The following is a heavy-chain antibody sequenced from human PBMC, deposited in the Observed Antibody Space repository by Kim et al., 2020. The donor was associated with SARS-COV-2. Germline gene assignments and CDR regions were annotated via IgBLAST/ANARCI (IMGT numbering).Heavy chain of an antibody. J-gene: IGHJ2*01. D-gene: IGHD1-26*01. Sequence: VKSRITINPDTSKNQFSLQLNSVTPEDTAVYYCARDPALVGATKWRYFDLWGRGTLVTVSS. V-gene: IGHV6-1*01. CDR3: ARDPALVGATKWRYFDL.